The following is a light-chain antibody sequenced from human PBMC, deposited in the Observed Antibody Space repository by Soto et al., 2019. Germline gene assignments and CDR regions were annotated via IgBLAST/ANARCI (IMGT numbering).Light chain of an antibody. CDR1: QSISSW. CDR3: QQYNSYSPTLT. CDR2: DAS. Sequence: DIQMTQSPSTLSASVGDRVTITCRASQSISSWLAWYQQKPGKAPKLLIYDASSLESGVPSRFSGSGSGTEFTLTISSLPPDYFATYYCQQYNSYSPTLTFGQGTKVEIK. V-gene: IGKV1-5*01. J-gene: IGKJ1*01.